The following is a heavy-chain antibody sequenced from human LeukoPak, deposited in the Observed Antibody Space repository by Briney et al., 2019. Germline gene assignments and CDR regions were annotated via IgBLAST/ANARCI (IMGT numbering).Heavy chain of an antibody. CDR2: INHSGST. V-gene: IGHV4-34*01. CDR1: GGSFSGYY. J-gene: IGHJ4*02. D-gene: IGHD6-19*01. Sequence: SETLSLTCAVYGGSFSGYYWSWIRQHPGKGLEWIGEINHSGSTNYNPSLKSRVTISVDTSKNHFSLKLSSVTAADTAVYYCAIGIAVAGKPYDVDYWGQGTLVTVSS. CDR3: AIGIAVAGKPYDVDY.